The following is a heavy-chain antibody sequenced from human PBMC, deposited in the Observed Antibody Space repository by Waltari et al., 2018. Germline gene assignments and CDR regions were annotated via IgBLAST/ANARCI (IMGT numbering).Heavy chain of an antibody. J-gene: IGHJ3*02. CDR1: GGPISSSSYY. CDR3: ARGESFYDYGDYGLDAFDI. CDR2: IYYSGTT. Sequence: QLQLQESGPGLVKPLETLSLTCPVSGGPISSSSYYWGWIRQPPGKGLEWIGTIYYSGTTYYNPSLKSRVTISVDTSKKQFSLKLRSVTAPDTAVYYCARGESFYDYGDYGLDAFDIWGQGTMVTVSS. V-gene: IGHV4-39*01. D-gene: IGHD4-17*01.